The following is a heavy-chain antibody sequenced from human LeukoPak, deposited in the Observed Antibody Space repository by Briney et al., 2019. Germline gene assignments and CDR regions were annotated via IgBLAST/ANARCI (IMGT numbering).Heavy chain of an antibody. Sequence: SETLSLTXTVSGGSISSYYWSRIRQPPGKGLEWIGYIYYSGSTNYNPSLKSRVTISVDTSKNQFSLKLSSVTAADTAVYYCARVGYYGSGSYYNPTYYYYYYYMDVWGKGTTVTVSS. D-gene: IGHD3-10*01. CDR1: GGSISSYY. V-gene: IGHV4-59*01. CDR2: IYYSGST. CDR3: ARVGYYGSGSYYNPTYYYYYYYMDV. J-gene: IGHJ6*03.